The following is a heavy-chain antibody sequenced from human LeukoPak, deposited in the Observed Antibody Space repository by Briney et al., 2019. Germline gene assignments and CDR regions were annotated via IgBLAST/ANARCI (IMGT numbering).Heavy chain of an antibody. CDR3: ARIIRPAIFGVVSRPTRAFDI. D-gene: IGHD3-3*01. Sequence: PSETLSLTCGVSGGSFSGYYWNWIRQSPGKGLEWIGEINHSGSTNYNPSLKSRVTISVDTSQKQFSLRLSSVTAADTAVYYCARIIRPAIFGVVSRPTRAFDIWGQGTMVTVSS. CDR2: INHSGST. J-gene: IGHJ3*02. V-gene: IGHV4-34*01. CDR1: GGSFSGYY.